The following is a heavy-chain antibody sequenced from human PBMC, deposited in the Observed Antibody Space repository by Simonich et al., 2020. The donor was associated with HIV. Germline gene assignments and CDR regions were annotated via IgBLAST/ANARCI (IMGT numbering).Heavy chain of an antibody. D-gene: IGHD3-10*01. CDR1: GGSFSAYY. CDR3: ARIGPDYYRGYYYMDV. V-gene: IGHV4-34*01. Sequence: QVQLQQWGAGLLKPSETLSLTCTVYGGSFSAYYWNRIRQPPGKGPEWVGEISHSRSTKYHPSLKSRVPNSVDTSKNQFSLKLNSVTAPDTAVYYCARIGPDYYRGYYYMDVWGKGTTVTVSS. J-gene: IGHJ6*03. CDR2: ISHSRST.